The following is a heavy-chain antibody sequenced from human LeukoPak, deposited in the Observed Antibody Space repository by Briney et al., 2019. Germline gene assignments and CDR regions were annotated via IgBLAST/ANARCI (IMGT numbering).Heavy chain of an antibody. Sequence: GGALRLSCAASGFTFSSYWMTWVRQAPGKGLEWVANINEDGSEMYNVDSVKGRFTISRDNTKNSLFLQMNSLRAEDTAVYYCARGVYALDIWGQGTMVTVSS. CDR2: INEDGSEM. CDR1: GFTFSSYW. J-gene: IGHJ3*02. CDR3: ARGVYALDI. V-gene: IGHV3-7*03.